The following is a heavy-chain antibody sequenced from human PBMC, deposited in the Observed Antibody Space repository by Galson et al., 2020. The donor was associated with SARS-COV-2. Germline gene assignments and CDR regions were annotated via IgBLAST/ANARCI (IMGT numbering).Heavy chain of an antibody. Sequence: GGSLRLSCTASAFTFSSYAMSWVRQAPGKGLEWVSLISGNGDSTYYADSVKGRFTISRDNSKNTLYLQMNSLRAEDTAIYYCAKDRVRWAARQGYWGQGTLVTVSS. CDR1: AFTFSSYA. CDR3: AKDRVRWAARQGY. D-gene: IGHD6-6*01. J-gene: IGHJ4*02. V-gene: IGHV3-23*01. CDR2: ISGNGDST.